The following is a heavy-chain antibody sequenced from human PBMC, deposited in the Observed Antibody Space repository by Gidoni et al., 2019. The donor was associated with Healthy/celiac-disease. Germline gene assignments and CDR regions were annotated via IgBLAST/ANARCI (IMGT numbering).Heavy chain of an antibody. V-gene: IGHV4-31*03. J-gene: IGHJ4*02. CDR3: ARVNRGYSYGEVFDY. CDR1: GGSIRRCGYH. D-gene: IGHD5-18*01. Sequence: QVQLQESGPGLVKPSQTLSLPCPVSGGSIRRCGYHWSWIRQHPGKGLEWIGYIYYSGSTYYNPSLKSRVTISVDTSKNQFSLKLSSVTAADTAVYYCARVNRGYSYGEVFDYWGQGTLVTVSS. CDR2: IYYSGST.